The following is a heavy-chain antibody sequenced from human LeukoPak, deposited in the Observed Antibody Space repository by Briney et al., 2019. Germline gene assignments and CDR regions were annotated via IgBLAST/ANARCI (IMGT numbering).Heavy chain of an antibody. CDR2: ISGSGGST. Sequence: PGGSLRLSCAASGFTFDDYAMHWVRQAPGKGLEWVSAISGSGGSTYYADSVKGRFTISRDNSKNTLYLQMNSLRAEDTAVYYCAKDPVAASRGYFQHWGQGTLVTVSS. V-gene: IGHV3-23*01. J-gene: IGHJ1*01. CDR1: GFTFDDYA. D-gene: IGHD6-19*01. CDR3: AKDPVAASRGYFQH.